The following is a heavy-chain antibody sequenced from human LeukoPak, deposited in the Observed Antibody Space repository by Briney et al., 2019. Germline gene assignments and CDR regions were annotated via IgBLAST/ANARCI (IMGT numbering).Heavy chain of an antibody. CDR3: ARVRIGGYCGGDCYSPDY. J-gene: IGHJ4*02. V-gene: IGHV3-33*01. CDR2: IWYDGSNK. CDR1: GFTFSSYG. D-gene: IGHD2-21*02. Sequence: GRSLRLSCAASGFTFSSYGMHWVRQAPGKGLEWVAPIWYDGSNKYYADSVKGRFTISRDNSKNTLYLQMNSLRAEDTAMYYCARVRIGGYCGGDCYSPDYWGQGTLVTVSS.